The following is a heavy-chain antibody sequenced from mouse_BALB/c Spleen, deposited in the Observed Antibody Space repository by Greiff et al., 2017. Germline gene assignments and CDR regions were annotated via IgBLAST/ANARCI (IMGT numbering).Heavy chain of an antibody. V-gene: IGHV1-77*01. Sequence: VQLQQSGAELARPGASVKLSCKASGYTFTDYYINWVKQRTGQGLEWIGEIYPGSGNTYYNEKFKGKATLTADKSSSTAYMQLSSLTSEDSAVYFCARTNNYYGYHYYAMDYWGQGTSVTVSS. CDR1: GYTFTDYY. D-gene: IGHD1-2*01. CDR3: ARTNNYYGYHYYAMDY. J-gene: IGHJ4*01. CDR2: IYPGSGNT.